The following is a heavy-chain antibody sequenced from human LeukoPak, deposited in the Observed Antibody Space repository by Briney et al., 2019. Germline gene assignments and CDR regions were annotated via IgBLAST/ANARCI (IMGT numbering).Heavy chain of an antibody. J-gene: IGHJ4*01. Sequence: GGSLTLTCAASGFTLSNYWRNWVRQVPGKGLVWVSRILGDGVTTNYADSVKGRLTISRDNAKNTLYLQMNSLRAEDTAVYYCERGKHDPDYWGHGDPFTVSS. CDR3: ERGKHDPDY. CDR2: ILGDGVTT. CDR1: GFTLSNYW. D-gene: IGHD1-1*01. V-gene: IGHV3-74*01.